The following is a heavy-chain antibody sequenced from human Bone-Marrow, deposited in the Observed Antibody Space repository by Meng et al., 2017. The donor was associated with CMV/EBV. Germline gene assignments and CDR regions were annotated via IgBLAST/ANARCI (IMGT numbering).Heavy chain of an antibody. CDR1: GGSVSSGSYY. J-gene: IGHJ3*02. CDR2: IYYSGST. D-gene: IGHD6-19*01. V-gene: IGHV4-61*01. Sequence: SETLSLTCTVSGGSVSSGSYYWSWIRQPPGKGLEWIGYIYYSGSTNYNPSLKSRVTISVDTSKNQFSLKLSSVTAADTAVYYCAREKRQWLADDAFDIWGQGTTVTVSS. CDR3: AREKRQWLADDAFDI.